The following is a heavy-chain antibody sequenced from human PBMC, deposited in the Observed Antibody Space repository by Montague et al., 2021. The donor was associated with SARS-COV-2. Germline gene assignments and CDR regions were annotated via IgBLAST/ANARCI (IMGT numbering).Heavy chain of an antibody. CDR2: IYHTGSS. D-gene: IGHD1-26*01. CDR1: GSSINSGCN. Sequence: SETLSLTCTVSGSSINSGCNWGWFRQPPGKGLEWIGRIYHTGSSYYNPSLESRVTISVDTSKNQFSLKLSSVTAADTAVYYCAEGEWELPNYWGQGTLVTVSS. J-gene: IGHJ4*02. V-gene: IGHV4-38-2*02. CDR3: AEGEWELPNY.